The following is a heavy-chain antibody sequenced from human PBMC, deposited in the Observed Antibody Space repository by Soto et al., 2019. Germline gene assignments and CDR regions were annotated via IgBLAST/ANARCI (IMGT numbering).Heavy chain of an antibody. CDR1: VGSISSINW. Sequence: SETLSLSCAVSVGSISSINWWSFVRQPPGKGLKWIGEIYHSGSTTYNPSLKSRVTISVDKSKNQFSLKLKSVTAADTAIYYCARGGGPDIAYGMDVWGQGTTVTVSS. CDR2: IYHSGST. D-gene: IGHD5-12*01. CDR3: ARGGGPDIAYGMDV. V-gene: IGHV4-4*02. J-gene: IGHJ6*02.